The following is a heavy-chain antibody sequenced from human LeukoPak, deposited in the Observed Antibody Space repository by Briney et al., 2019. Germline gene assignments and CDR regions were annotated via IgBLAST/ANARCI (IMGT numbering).Heavy chain of an antibody. J-gene: IGHJ5*02. D-gene: IGHD6-19*01. V-gene: IGHV3-23*01. CDR2: ITGRGGDT. Sequence: GGSLRLSCAASGFTFSSYAMSWVRQAPGKGLEWVSTITGRGGDTYYADSVKGRFTISKDNSKNTLYLQMNSLSAEDTAVYFCANFERTVAGPYNWFDPWGQGTQVTVSS. CDR3: ANFERTVAGPYNWFDP. CDR1: GFTFSSYA.